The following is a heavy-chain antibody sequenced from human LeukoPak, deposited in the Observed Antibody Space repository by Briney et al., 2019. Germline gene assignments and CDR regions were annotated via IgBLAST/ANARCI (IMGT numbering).Heavy chain of an antibody. CDR2: ISSSGSTI. D-gene: IGHD2-2*01. J-gene: IGHJ6*02. CDR3: AREATSELSSPPNYGMDV. Sequence: EGSLRLSCAASGFTFSDYYMSWIRQAPGKGLEWVSYISSSGSTIYYADSVKGRFTISRDNAKNSLYLQMNSLRAEDTAVYYCAREATSELSSPPNYGMDVWGQGPTVTVSS. V-gene: IGHV3-11*01. CDR1: GFTFSDYY.